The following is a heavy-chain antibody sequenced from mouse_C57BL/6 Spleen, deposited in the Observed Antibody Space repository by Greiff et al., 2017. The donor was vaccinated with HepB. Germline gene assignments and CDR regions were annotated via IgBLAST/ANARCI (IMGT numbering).Heavy chain of an antibody. CDR3: TRLDDGYPHFDY. D-gene: IGHD2-3*01. V-gene: IGHV1-15*01. CDR2: IDPETGGT. Sequence: QVQLQQSGAELVRPGASVTLSCKASGYTFTDYEMHWVKQTPVHGLEWIGAIDPETGGTAYNQKFKGKAILTADKSSSTAYMELRSLTSEDSAVYYCTRLDDGYPHFDYWGQGTTLTVSS. J-gene: IGHJ2*01. CDR1: GYTFTDYE.